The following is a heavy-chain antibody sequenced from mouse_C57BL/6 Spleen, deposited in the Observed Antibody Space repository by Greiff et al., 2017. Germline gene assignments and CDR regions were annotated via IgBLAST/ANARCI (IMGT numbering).Heavy chain of an antibody. CDR2: IAPNSGGT. Sequence: QVKLQQPGAELVKPGASVKLSCKASGYTFTSYWMHWVKQRPGRGLEWIGRIAPNSGGTKYNEKFKSKATLTVDKPSSSAYMQLSSLTSEDSAVYYCAREGELGYFDYWGQGTTLTVSS. D-gene: IGHD4-1*01. CDR3: AREGELGYFDY. V-gene: IGHV1-72*01. J-gene: IGHJ2*01. CDR1: GYTFTSYW.